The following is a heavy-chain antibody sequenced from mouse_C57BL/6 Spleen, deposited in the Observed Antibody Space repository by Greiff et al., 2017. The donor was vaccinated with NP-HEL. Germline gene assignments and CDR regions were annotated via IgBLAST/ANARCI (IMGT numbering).Heavy chain of an antibody. J-gene: IGHJ4*01. CDR1: GFTFSDYG. D-gene: IGHD1-1*01. CDR2: ISSGSSTI. V-gene: IGHV5-17*01. Sequence: EVQGVESGGGLVKPGGSLKLSCAASGFTFSDYGMHWVRQAPEKGLEWVAYISSGSSTIYYADTVKGRFTISRDNAKNTLFLQMTSLRSEDTAMYYCAKYGSSYYAMDYWGQGTSVTVSS. CDR3: AKYGSSYYAMDY.